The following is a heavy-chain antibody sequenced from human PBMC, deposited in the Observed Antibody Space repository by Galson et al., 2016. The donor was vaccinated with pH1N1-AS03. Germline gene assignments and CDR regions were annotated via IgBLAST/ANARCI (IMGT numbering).Heavy chain of an antibody. V-gene: IGHV3-53*05. CDR2: IFSGGDT. D-gene: IGHD2-15*01. Sequence: SCAVSGLTVGNNYMSWFRQAPGKGLESVSLIFSGGDTMYAESVRGRFIISRDSSTNTVFLQMNSLRPEDTAIYYCSRDSCNGAGCFPGFWGRGTLVTVSS. J-gene: IGHJ4*02. CDR3: SRDSCNGAGCFPGF. CDR1: GLTVGNNY.